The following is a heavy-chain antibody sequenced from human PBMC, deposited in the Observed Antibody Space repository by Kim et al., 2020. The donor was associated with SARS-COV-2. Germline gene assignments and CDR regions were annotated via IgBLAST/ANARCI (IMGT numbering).Heavy chain of an antibody. V-gene: IGHV1-69*13. CDR1: GGTFSSYA. J-gene: IGHJ3*02. CDR3: ARARGNDYLDAFDI. CDR2: IIPIFGTA. D-gene: IGHD4-17*01. Sequence: SVKVSCKASGGTFSSYAISWVRQAPGQGLEWMGGIIPIFGTANYAQKFQGRVTITADESTSTAYMELSSLRSEDTAVYYCARARGNDYLDAFDIWGQGTMVTVSS.